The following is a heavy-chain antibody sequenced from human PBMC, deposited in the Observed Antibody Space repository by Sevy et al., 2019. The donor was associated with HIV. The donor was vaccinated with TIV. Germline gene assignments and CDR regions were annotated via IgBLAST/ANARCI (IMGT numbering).Heavy chain of an antibody. CDR2: IAYDGSNK. J-gene: IGHJ3*02. CDR3: ARPHFLEWLSSAAFDI. D-gene: IGHD3-3*01. CDR1: GFVFSSYA. Sequence: GGSLRLSCTASGFVFSSYAMHWVRQAPGKGLEGVAFIAYDGSNKNYADSVKGRFTLSRDNSKNTLYLQMNSLGAEDTAVYYCARPHFLEWLSSAAFDIWGQGTMVTVSS. V-gene: IGHV3-30*04.